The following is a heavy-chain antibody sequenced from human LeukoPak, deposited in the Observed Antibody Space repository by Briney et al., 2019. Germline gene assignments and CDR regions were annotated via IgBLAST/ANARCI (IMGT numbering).Heavy chain of an antibody. CDR2: INPSGGST. Sequence: ASVKVSCKASGYTFTSYYMHWVRQAPGQGLEWMGIINPSGGSTSYAQKFQGRVTMTRDTSTSTVYMELSSLRSEDTAAYYCARDSSVEDTAWWFDPWGQGTLVTVSS. CDR1: GYTFTSYY. J-gene: IGHJ5*02. CDR3: ARDSSVEDTAWWFDP. D-gene: IGHD4-23*01. V-gene: IGHV1-46*01.